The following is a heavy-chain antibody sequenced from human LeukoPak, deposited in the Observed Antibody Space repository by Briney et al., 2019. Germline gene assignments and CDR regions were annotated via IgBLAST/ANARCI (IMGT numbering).Heavy chain of an antibody. D-gene: IGHD3-9*01. CDR3: AKWGDYDILTGYYDSDH. V-gene: IGHV3-23*01. CDR2: XXXRDDST. Sequence: QPGGSLRLSCAASGFTFSNYAMSWVRQAPGKXXXXXXXXXXRDDSTYYADSVKGRFTISRDNSKNTLYLQMNSLRAEDTAVYYCAKWGDYDILTGYYDSDHWGQGTLVTVSS. CDR1: GFTFSNYA. J-gene: IGHJ5*02.